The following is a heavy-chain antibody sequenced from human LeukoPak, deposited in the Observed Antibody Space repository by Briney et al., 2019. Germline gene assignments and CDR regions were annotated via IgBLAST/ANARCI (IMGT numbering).Heavy chain of an antibody. CDR3: ARGPPRAAAGRFDY. J-gene: IGHJ4*02. V-gene: IGHV1-69*13. Sequence: GASVKVSCKASGGTFSSYAISWVRQAPGQGLEWMGGIIPIFGTANYAQKFQGRVTITADESTSTAYMELSSLRSEDTAVYYCARGPPRAAAGRFDYWGQGTLVTVSS. D-gene: IGHD6-13*01. CDR1: GGTFSSYA. CDR2: IIPIFGTA.